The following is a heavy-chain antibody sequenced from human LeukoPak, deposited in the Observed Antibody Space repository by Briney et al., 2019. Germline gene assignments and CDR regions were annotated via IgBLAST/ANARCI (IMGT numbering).Heavy chain of an antibody. CDR2: INYSGTT. J-gene: IGHJ4*02. Sequence: SETLSLTCTVSGGSISTSGYYSVWIRQPPGKGLEWIGGINYSGTTYCATSLKSRVTMSVDTSKNQLSLKLSSLTAADTALYYCVRYSLGTRGFDLWGQGTPVTVSS. D-gene: IGHD2-21*01. V-gene: IGHV4-39*01. CDR1: GGSISTSGYY. CDR3: VRYSLGTRGFDL.